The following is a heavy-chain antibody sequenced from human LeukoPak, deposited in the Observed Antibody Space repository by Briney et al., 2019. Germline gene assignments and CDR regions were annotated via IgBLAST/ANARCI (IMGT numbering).Heavy chain of an antibody. J-gene: IGHJ5*02. CDR3: ASTRYFDWPIQFDP. Sequence: PGGTLRLSCAASGFTFSSYGMSWVRQAPGKGLEWVSVIYSGGSTYYADSVKGRFTISRDNSKNTLYLQMNSLRAEDTAVYYCASTRYFDWPIQFDPWGQGTLVTVSS. CDR2: IYSGGST. CDR1: GFTFSSYG. V-gene: IGHV3-53*01. D-gene: IGHD3-9*01.